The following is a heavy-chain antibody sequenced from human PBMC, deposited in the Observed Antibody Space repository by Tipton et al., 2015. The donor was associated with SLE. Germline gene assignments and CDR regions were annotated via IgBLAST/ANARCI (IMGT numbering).Heavy chain of an antibody. J-gene: IGHJ6*03. V-gene: IGHV4-59*12. CDR3: ATYGAFVYMDV. CDR2: IYYSGST. D-gene: IGHD4-17*01. Sequence: TLSLTCNVSGGSMSSYYWSWIRQPPSKGLEWIGYIYYSGSTNYGSSFKSRVTMSLDMSRNQFSLKLSSVTAADTAVYYCATYGAFVYMDVWGKGTTVTVSS. CDR1: GGSMSSYY.